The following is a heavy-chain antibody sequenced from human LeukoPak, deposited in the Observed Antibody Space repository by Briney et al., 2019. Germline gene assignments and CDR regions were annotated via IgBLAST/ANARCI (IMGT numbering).Heavy chain of an antibody. Sequence: GGSLRLSCAASGFTFSSYEMNWVRQAPGKGLEWVSYISSSGSTIYYADSVKGRFTISRDNAKNSLYLQMNSLRAEDTAVYFCARATWDPNYYYYMDVWGKGTTVTISS. CDR1: GFTFSSYE. J-gene: IGHJ6*03. D-gene: IGHD1-26*01. V-gene: IGHV3-48*03. CDR2: ISSSGSTI. CDR3: ARATWDPNYYYYMDV.